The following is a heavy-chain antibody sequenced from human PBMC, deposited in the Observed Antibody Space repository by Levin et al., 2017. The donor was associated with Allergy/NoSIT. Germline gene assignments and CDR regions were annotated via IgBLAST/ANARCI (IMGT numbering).Heavy chain of an antibody. J-gene: IGHJ2*01. Sequence: TSETLSLTCTVSGGSISSYYWSWIRQPPGKGLEWIGYIYYSGSTNYNPSLKSRVTISVDTSKNQFSLKLSSVTAADTAVYYCARSIAAAGTYWYFDLWAVAPWSLSPQ. CDR2: IYYSGST. V-gene: IGHV4-59*01. CDR1: GGSISSYY. CDR3: ARSIAAAGTYWYFDL. D-gene: IGHD6-13*01.